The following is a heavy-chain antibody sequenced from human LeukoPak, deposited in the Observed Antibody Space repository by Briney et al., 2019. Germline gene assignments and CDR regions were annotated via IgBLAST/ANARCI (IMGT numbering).Heavy chain of an antibody. V-gene: IGHV3-72*01. CDR2: TRNKANSYTT. D-gene: IGHD6-19*01. CDR1: GFTFSSYG. Sequence: GGSLRLSCAASGFTFSSYGMHWVRQAPGKGLEWVGRTRNKANSYTTEYAASVKGRFTISRDDSKNSLYLQMNSLKTEDTAVYYCAREPGIAVAQRFSAYYYYYGMDVWGQGTTVTVSS. CDR3: AREPGIAVAQRFSAYYYYYGMDV. J-gene: IGHJ6*02.